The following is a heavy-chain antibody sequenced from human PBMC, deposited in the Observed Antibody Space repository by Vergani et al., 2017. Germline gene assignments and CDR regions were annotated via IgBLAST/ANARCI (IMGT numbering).Heavy chain of an antibody. J-gene: IGHJ6*04. CDR2: ISSSSTGI. CDR3: ARVGRKFRGSGDYHGLDV. Sequence: EVQLVESGGGLVKPGGSLRLSCAASGFTFSSYNTNWVRQAPRTGLEGASFISSSSTGIYYADSVKGRFTISRDNAKSSLYLQMNNLRAEDTAGYYCARVGRKFRGSGDYHGLDVWGEGSTVIVSS. CDR1: GFTFSSYN. D-gene: IGHD3-10*01. V-gene: IGHV3-21*06.